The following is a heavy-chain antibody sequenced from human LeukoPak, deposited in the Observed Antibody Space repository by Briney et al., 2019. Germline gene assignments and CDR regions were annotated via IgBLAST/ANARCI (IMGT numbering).Heavy chain of an antibody. CDR1: GFSLSNYW. D-gene: IGHD7-27*01. J-gene: IGHJ4*02. CDR3: ARGVWAPFDS. CDR2: IKQDGSEK. V-gene: IGHV3-7*01. Sequence: GGSLRLSCTASGFSLSNYWMNWVRQAPGKGLEWVANIKQDGSEKNYVDSVKGRFSISRDNAKNSLILQMDSLRDEDTAVYYCARGVWAPFDSWGQGTLVSVSS.